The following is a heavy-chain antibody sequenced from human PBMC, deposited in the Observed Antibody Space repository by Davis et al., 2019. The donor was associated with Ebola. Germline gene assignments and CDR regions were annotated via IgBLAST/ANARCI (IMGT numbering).Heavy chain of an antibody. CDR2: IRSKANSYAT. Sequence: GGSLRLSCAASGFTFSGSAMHWVRQASGKGLEWVGRIRSKANSYATAYAASVKGRFTISRDDPKNTAYLQMNSLKTEDTAVYYCTSTVTTGQSDYWGQGTLVTVSS. CDR3: TSTVTTGQSDY. D-gene: IGHD4-17*01. J-gene: IGHJ4*02. CDR1: GFTFSGSA. V-gene: IGHV3-73*01.